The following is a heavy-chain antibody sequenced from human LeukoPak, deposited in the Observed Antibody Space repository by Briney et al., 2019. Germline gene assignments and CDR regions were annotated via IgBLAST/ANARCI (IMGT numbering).Heavy chain of an antibody. CDR3: ARDPGHVSGSYIRDY. J-gene: IGHJ4*02. CDR2: ISSSSSTI. CDR1: GCTFSSYS. D-gene: IGHD1-26*01. Sequence: GGSLRISCAASGCTFSSYSMNWVRQPPGKGLEGVSYISSSSSTIYYADSVKGRFTISRDNAKNSMHRQMNSLRAENTAVYYCARDPGHVSGSYIRDYWGQGTLVTVSS. V-gene: IGHV3-48*01.